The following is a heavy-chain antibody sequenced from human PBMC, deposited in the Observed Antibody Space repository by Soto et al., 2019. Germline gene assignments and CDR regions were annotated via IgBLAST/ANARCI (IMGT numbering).Heavy chain of an antibody. CDR1: GFTFSGSA. V-gene: IGHV3-73*01. J-gene: IGHJ5*02. D-gene: IGHD2-2*01. CDR3: TYLCSSNSGLTGFDP. CDR2: IRSKANSYAT. Sequence: PGGSLRLSCAASGFTFSGSAIHWVRQASGKGLEWVGRIRSKANSYATAYAASVKGRFTISRDDSKNTAYLQMNSLKTEDTAVYYCTYLCSSNSGLTGFDPWGQGTLVTVSS.